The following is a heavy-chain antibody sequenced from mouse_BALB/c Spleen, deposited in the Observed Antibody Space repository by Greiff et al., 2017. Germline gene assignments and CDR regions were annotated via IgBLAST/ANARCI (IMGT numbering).Heavy chain of an antibody. J-gene: IGHJ3*01. V-gene: IGHV2-3*01. CDR1: GFSLTSYG. CDR3: AKGEYGNYRAWFAY. D-gene: IGHD2-10*02. Sequence: VKLQESGPGLVAPSQSLSITCTVSGFSLTSYGVSWVRQPPGKGLEWLGVIWGDGSTNYHSALISRLSISKDNSKSQVFLKLNSLQTDDTATYYCAKGEYGNYRAWFAYWGQGTLVTVSA. CDR2: IWGDGST.